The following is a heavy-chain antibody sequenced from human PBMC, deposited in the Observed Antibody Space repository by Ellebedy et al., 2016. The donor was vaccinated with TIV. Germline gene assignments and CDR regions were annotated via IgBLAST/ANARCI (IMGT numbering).Heavy chain of an antibody. J-gene: IGHJ4*02. CDR2: IKSRGDGGTR. CDR1: GGSFSNAW. CDR3: TTESVLVPH. V-gene: IGHV3-15*07. D-gene: IGHD2-8*01. Sequence: ETLSLTCAVYGGSFSNAWMNWVRQAPGKGLEWVGHIKSRGDGGTRDYAAPVKGRFTISRDDSINTLYLQMNSLKTEDTAVYYCTTESVLVPHWGQGTLVIVSS.